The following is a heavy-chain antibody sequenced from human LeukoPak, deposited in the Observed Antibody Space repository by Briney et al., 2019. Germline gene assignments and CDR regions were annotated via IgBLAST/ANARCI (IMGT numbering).Heavy chain of an antibody. CDR3: ARQFRDSSGYYSYYFDY. CDR1: GYSFTTYW. Sequence: GEPLKISCKGSGYSFTTYWIGWVRQMPGRGLELIGIIYPGDSDTRYSPSFQGQVNISADKSISTAYLQWSSLKASDTAMYYCARQFRDSSGYYSYYFDYWGQGTLVTVSS. J-gene: IGHJ4*02. D-gene: IGHD3-22*01. V-gene: IGHV5-51*01. CDR2: IYPGDSDT.